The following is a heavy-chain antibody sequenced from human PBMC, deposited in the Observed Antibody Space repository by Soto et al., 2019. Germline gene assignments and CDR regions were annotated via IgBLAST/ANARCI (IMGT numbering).Heavy chain of an antibody. Sequence: QVQLQESGPGLVKASETLSLTCSVSGGSVSGYYWSWIRQPAGKGLEWIGRVYHTGYTNYNPSLRGRVTMSLDTSKNKISLKLPSVTAADTAVYFCAKDPREGGWAARPGSWFDPWGLGTLVTVSS. J-gene: IGHJ5*02. D-gene: IGHD6-6*01. CDR2: VYHTGYT. CDR3: AKDPREGGWAARPGSWFDP. V-gene: IGHV4-4*07. CDR1: GGSVSGYY.